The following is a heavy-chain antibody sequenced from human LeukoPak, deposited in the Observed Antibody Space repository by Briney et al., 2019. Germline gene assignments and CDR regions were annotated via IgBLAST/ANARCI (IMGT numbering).Heavy chain of an antibody. V-gene: IGHV3-30*04. Sequence: GRSLRLSCAASGFTFSSYAMHWVRQAPGKGLEWVAIMSYDGSNKYYADSVKGRFTISRDNSKSTLYLQMNSLRPEDTAVYYCARDHIPAANQYDYWVQGTLVTLSS. J-gene: IGHJ4*02. CDR3: ARDHIPAANQYDY. CDR1: GFTFSSYA. D-gene: IGHD2-2*01. CDR2: MSYDGSNK.